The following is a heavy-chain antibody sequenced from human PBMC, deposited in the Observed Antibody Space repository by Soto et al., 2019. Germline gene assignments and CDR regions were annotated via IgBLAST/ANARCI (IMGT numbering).Heavy chain of an antibody. J-gene: IGHJ4*02. CDR2: IDPSDSQT. Sequence: GESLKISCKGAGYSFAGYWITWVRQKPGKGLEWMGRIDPSDSQTYYSPSFRGHVTISVTKSITTVFLQWSSLRASDTAMYYCARQIYDSDTGPNFQYYFDSWGQGTPVTVPS. V-gene: IGHV5-10-1*01. CDR3: ARQIYDSDTGPNFQYYFDS. D-gene: IGHD3-22*01. CDR1: GYSFAGYW.